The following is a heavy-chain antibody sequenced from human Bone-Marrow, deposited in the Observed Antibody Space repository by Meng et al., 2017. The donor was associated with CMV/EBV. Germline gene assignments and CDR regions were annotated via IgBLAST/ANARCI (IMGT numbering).Heavy chain of an antibody. V-gene: IGHV1-69*05. CDR2: ITPVFETA. J-gene: IGHJ1*01. D-gene: IGHD3-10*01. CDR3: ARGPRIIVGGVIIWPLED. Sequence: SVKVSCKASGGTFSSSSLMWVRRAPGQGLEWMGGITPVFETADYAQKFRDRVTISMDDSATTAYMEMTSLGSEDTAVYFCARGPRIIVGGVIIWPLEDWGQGTLVTVSS. CDR1: GGTFSSSS.